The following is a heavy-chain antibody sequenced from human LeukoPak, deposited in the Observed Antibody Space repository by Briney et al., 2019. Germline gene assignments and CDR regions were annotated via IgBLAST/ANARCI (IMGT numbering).Heavy chain of an antibody. CDR3: ARVGRYDFWSGVDYFDY. CDR2: IYYSGST. D-gene: IGHD3-3*01. CDR1: GGSISSYY. Sequence: SETLSLTCTVSGGSISSYYWSWIRQPPGKGLEWIGNIYYSGSTNYNPSLKSRVTISVDTSKNQFSLKLGSVTAADTAVYYCARVGRYDFWSGVDYFDYWRQGTLVTVSS. J-gene: IGHJ4*02. V-gene: IGHV4-59*01.